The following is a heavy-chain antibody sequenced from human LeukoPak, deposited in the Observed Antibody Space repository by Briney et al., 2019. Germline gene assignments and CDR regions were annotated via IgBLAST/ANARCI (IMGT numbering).Heavy chain of an antibody. CDR1: GFTFSSYA. D-gene: IGHD3-10*01. J-gene: IGHJ4*02. V-gene: IGHV3-30-3*01. CDR2: ISYDGSNK. Sequence: GGSLRLSCAASGFTFSSYAMHWVRQAPGKGLEWVAVISYDGSNKYNADSVKGRFTISRDNSKNTLYLQMNSLRAEDTAVYYCARGYYYGSPRYLPSQLIWGQGTLVTVSS. CDR3: ARGYYYGSPRYLPSQLI.